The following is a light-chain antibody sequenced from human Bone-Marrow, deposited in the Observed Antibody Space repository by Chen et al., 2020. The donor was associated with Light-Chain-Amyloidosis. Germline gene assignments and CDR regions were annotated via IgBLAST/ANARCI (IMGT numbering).Light chain of an antibody. Sequence: QSALTQPRSVSGLLGRSVTISCTGTSSDVGAYTYVSWYQQHPGKSPKLIIYDVNKRPSGVPARFADSQYGSPVSRTISRLQVADESYYFCSSYAGTYTWVFGGGTKLTVL. CDR2: DVN. V-gene: IGLV2-11*01. CDR3: SSYAGTYTWV. J-gene: IGLJ3*02. CDR1: SSDVGAYTY.